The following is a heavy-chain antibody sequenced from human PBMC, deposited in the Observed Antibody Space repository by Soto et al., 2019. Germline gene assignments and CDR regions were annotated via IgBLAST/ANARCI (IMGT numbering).Heavy chain of an antibody. CDR2: IRSKAYGGTT. V-gene: IGHV3-49*03. CDR1: GFTFGDYA. D-gene: IGHD2-21*02. CDR3: TRAPVVTSYYFDY. J-gene: IGHJ4*02. Sequence: PGGALRLSCTASGFTFGDYAMSWFRQAPGKGLEWVGFIRSKAYGGTTEYAASVKGRFTISRDDSKSIAYLQMNSLKTEDTAVYYCTRAPVVTSYYFDYWGQGTLVTVSS.